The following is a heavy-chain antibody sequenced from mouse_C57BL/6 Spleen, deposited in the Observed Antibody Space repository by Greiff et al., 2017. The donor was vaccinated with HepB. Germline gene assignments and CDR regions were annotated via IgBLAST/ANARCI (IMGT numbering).Heavy chain of an antibody. CDR3: ARSGRDYYYGSSPWFAY. D-gene: IGHD1-1*01. V-gene: IGHV1-39*01. Sequence: VQLKESGPELVKPGASVKISCKASGYSFTDYNMNWVKQSNGKSLEWIGVINPNYGTTSYNQKFKGKATLTVDQSSSTAYMQLNSLTSEDSAVYYWARSGRDYYYGSSPWFAYWGQGTLVTVSA. CDR1: GYSFTDYN. J-gene: IGHJ3*01. CDR2: INPNYGTT.